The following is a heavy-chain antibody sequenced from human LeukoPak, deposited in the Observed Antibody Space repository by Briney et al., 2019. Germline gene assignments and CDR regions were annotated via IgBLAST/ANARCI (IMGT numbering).Heavy chain of an antibody. CDR2: ISSSSNTI. D-gene: IGHD5-18*01. CDR3: ARVGIQLCVDY. Sequence: GGSLRLSCAASGFTFSSYSMNWVRQAPGKGLEWVSYISSSSNTIYYADSVKGRFTISRDNAKNSLYLRMNSLRAEDTAVYYCARVGIQLCVDYWGQGTLVTVSS. CDR1: GFTFSSYS. J-gene: IGHJ4*02. V-gene: IGHV3-48*01.